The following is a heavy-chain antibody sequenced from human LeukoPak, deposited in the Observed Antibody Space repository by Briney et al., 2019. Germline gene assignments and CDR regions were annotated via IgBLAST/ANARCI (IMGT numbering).Heavy chain of an antibody. D-gene: IGHD4-17*01. Sequence: SETLSLTCAVYGGSFSDFYWSWIRQPTGKGLEWIGEISRNGGTNYNPSLRSRVTISIDTSKNQFSLKLTSVTPADTAVYYCARIFRLRGSIDPGSSGPFDYWGQGTLVTVSS. CDR1: GGSFSDFY. CDR2: ISRNGGT. V-gene: IGHV4-34*01. J-gene: IGHJ4*02. CDR3: ARIFRLRGSIDPGSSGPFDY.